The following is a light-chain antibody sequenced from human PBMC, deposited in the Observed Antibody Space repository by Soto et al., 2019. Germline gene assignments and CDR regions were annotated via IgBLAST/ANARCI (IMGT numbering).Light chain of an antibody. Sequence: EAVMRQSPETRSVSPGERVNISCRASQSVYVNVAWYQQKPGQAPRLLISGASTRATGIPARFSVSGSGTEFTLTISCLQSEDFAVYYCQQYNNWPAAVGQGTKVDIK. CDR1: QSVYVN. V-gene: IGKV3-15*01. J-gene: IGKJ1*01. CDR2: GAS. CDR3: QQYNNWPAA.